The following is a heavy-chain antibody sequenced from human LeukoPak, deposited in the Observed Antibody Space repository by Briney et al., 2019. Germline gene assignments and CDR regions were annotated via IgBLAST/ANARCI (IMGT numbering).Heavy chain of an antibody. CDR2: ITSSSSYI. CDR3: ARAVGNYGSGSFSQCYFDY. Sequence: GGSLRLSCAASGFSFSTYSMSWVRHAPGKGLEWVSSITSSSSYIYYSDSVKGRFTISRDNAKNSLYLQMNSLRAEDTAVYYCARAVGNYGSGSFSQCYFDYWGQGTLVTVS. V-gene: IGHV3-21*01. CDR1: GFSFSTYS. J-gene: IGHJ4*02. D-gene: IGHD3-10*01.